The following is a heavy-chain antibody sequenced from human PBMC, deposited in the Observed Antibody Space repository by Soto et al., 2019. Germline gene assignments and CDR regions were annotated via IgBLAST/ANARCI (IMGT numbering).Heavy chain of an antibody. V-gene: IGHV3-23*01. J-gene: IGHJ4*02. CDR3: ARCDGSATYCFFFAY. Sequence: PGGSLRLSCAASGFTFSSYAMNWVRQAPGKGLEWVSVISDSGGNTYYADSVKGRFTISRDNSRNTLYLQMNSLRAEDTAVYFCARCDGSATYCFFFAYWGQGTPVTVS. D-gene: IGHD3-10*01. CDR2: ISDSGGNT. CDR1: GFTFSSYA.